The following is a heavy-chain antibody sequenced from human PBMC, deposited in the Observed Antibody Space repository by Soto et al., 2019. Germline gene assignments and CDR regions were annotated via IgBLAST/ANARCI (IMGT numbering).Heavy chain of an antibody. J-gene: IGHJ5*02. CDR2: INAGNGNT. CDR1: GYTFTSYA. Sequence: ASVKVSCKASGYTFTSYAMHWVRQAPGQRLEWMGWINAGNGNTKYSQKFQGRVTITRDTSASTAYMELSSLRSEDTAVYYCARGGDGASGYDLEYNWFDPWGQGTLVTVSS. D-gene: IGHD5-12*01. V-gene: IGHV1-3*01. CDR3: ARGGDGASGYDLEYNWFDP.